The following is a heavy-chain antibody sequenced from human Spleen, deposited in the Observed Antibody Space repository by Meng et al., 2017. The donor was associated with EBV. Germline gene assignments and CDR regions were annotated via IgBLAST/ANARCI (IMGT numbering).Heavy chain of an antibody. Sequence: QLQLQEAAPRSGRLAETLSLTGGVSGASISDSSAYWGWIRQSPRKGLEWIGTISSSGSTFYNPSLESRLTLSVDTTENHFALKLTSVTAADTAMYYCARHTGDFDYWGQGALVTVSS. CDR3: ARHTGDFDY. J-gene: IGHJ4*02. CDR2: ISSSGST. CDR1: GASISDSSAY. D-gene: IGHD2-8*02. V-gene: IGHV4-39*01.